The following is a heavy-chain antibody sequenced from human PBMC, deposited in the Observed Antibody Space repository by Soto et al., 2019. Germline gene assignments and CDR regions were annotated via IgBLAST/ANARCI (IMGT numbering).Heavy chain of an antibody. CDR2: INPSGGTT. J-gene: IGHJ4*02. D-gene: IGHD2-15*01. Sequence: ASVKVSFKASGYTFTRYNVHWLRQAPGQGLEWMAIINPSGGTTYYVQKFEGRVTLTTDTSTSTVYMELSSLRSDDTAVYYCARVRGGGSEYFFDYWGQGTLVTVSS. V-gene: IGHV1-46*01. CDR1: GYTFTRYN. CDR3: ARVRGGGSEYFFDY.